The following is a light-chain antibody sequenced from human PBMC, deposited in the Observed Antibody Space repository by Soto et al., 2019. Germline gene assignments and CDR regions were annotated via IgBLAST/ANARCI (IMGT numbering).Light chain of an antibody. V-gene: IGKV3-20*01. Sequence: EIVLTQSPGTLSLSPGERATLSCRASQSVSSSYLAWYQQKPGQAPRLLIYGASSRATGIPDRFSGSGSGTDCALTMSRLEREDFAVYYWQQYGSSPPYTFGQGTKLEIK. CDR1: QSVSSSY. CDR3: QQYGSSPPYT. J-gene: IGKJ2*01. CDR2: GAS.